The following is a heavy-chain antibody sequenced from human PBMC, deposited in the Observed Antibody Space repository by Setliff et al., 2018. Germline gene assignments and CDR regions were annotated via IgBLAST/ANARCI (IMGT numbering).Heavy chain of an antibody. D-gene: IGHD3-9*01. V-gene: IGHV1-18*01. CDR1: GYTFSDYG. CDR3: AKEPAVSLTEAVRRTYYDYAMDA. CDR2: INTHNGDT. Sequence: ASVKVSCKTSGYTFSDYGIAWVRQAPGQGLEWMGYINTHNGDTYYAQKLQVRVTMTTDTSTSTAYMELRNLGSDDTAIYFCAKEPAVSLTEAVRRTYYDYAMDARGQGTTVTVSS. J-gene: IGHJ6*02.